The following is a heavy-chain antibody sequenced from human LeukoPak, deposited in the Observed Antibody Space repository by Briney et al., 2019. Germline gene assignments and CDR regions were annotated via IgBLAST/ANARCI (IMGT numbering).Heavy chain of an antibody. Sequence: GGSLRLSCAASGFTFSSYAMHWVRQAPGKGLEWVAVISYDGSNKYYADSVKGRFTISRDNSKNTLYLQMNSLKTEDTAVYYCTTVRRHLPIITMVRGEAEYYYYMDVWGKGTTVTISS. CDR1: GFTFSSYA. J-gene: IGHJ6*03. D-gene: IGHD3-10*01. CDR2: ISYDGSNK. V-gene: IGHV3-30*04. CDR3: TTVRRHLPIITMVRGEAEYYYYMDV.